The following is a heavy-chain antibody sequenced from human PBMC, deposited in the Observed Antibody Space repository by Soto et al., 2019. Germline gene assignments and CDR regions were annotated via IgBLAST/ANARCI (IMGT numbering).Heavy chain of an antibody. CDR1: GFSFSYYG. V-gene: IGHV3-48*01. CDR3: ARETSTGNYYMDV. D-gene: IGHD2-2*01. Sequence: EVQLVESGGGLVQPGGSLRLSCAASGFSFSYYGMNWVRQAPGKGLEWVSYISTSSSNIYYADSVKGPFTISSDNAKNSLSLQMNSLRAADTAVYYCARETSTGNYYMDVWGKGTTVTVSS. J-gene: IGHJ6*03. CDR2: ISTSSSNI.